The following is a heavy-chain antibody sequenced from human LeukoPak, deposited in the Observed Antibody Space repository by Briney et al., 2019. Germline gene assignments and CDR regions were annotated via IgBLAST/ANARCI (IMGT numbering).Heavy chain of an antibody. CDR2: ISYDGSRQ. D-gene: IGHD3-3*01. CDR3: ARENTIYYYYYMDV. CDR1: GFTFTYYA. J-gene: IGHJ6*03. V-gene: IGHV3-30-3*01. Sequence: GRSLRLSCAASGFTFTYYAMHWVRQAPGKGLELVALISYDGSRQYYTDSVKGRFIISRDDSKNTVYLQMNSLGAEDTAVYYCARENTIYYYYYMDVWGKGTTVTVSS.